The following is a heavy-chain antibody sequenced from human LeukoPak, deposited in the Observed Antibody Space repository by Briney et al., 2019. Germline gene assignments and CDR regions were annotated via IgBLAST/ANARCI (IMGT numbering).Heavy chain of an antibody. V-gene: IGHV4-59*08. Sequence: SETLSLTCTVSGGSISSYYWSWIRQPPGKGLEWIGYIYYSGSTNYNPSLKSRVTISVDTSKNQFSLKLSSVTAADTAVYYCARHLGATVTTPWWFDPWGQGTLVTVS. CDR3: ARHLGATVTTPWWFDP. D-gene: IGHD4-17*01. CDR2: IYYSGST. CDR1: GGSISSYY. J-gene: IGHJ5*02.